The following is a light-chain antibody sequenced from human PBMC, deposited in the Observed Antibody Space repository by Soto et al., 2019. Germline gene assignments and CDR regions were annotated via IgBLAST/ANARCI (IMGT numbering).Light chain of an antibody. Sequence: ETVLTQSPGTLSLSPGERATLSCRASQSVSSSYLAWYQQKPGQAPRLLIYGASSRATGIPDRFSGRGSGTDFTLTISRLEPEDFAVYYCQQYGSSPWTFGQGTKVDIK. V-gene: IGKV3-20*01. CDR3: QQYGSSPWT. CDR2: GAS. CDR1: QSVSSSY. J-gene: IGKJ1*01.